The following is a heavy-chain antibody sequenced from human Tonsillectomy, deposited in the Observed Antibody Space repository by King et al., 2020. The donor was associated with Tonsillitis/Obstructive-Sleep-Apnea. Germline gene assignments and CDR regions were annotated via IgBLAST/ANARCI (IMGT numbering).Heavy chain of an antibody. CDR1: GGSISSYY. CDR3: AREGDGYNAVDY. CDR2: IYYSGST. V-gene: IGHV4-59*01. Sequence: QLQESGPGLVKPSETLSLTCTVSGGSISSYYWNWIRQPPGKGLEWIGDIYYSGSTNYNPSLKSRVTISVDTSKNQSSLKLSSVTAADTAVYYCAREGDGYNAVDYWGQGTLVTVSS. J-gene: IGHJ4*02. D-gene: IGHD5-24*01.